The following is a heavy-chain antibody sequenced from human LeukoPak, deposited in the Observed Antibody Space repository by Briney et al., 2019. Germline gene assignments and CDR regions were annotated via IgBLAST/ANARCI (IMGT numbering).Heavy chain of an antibody. D-gene: IGHD6-19*01. J-gene: IGHJ6*02. CDR2: ISAYNGNT. CDR3: ARGGGWYREYYYYYGMDV. CDR1: GYTFTSYG. V-gene: IGHV1-18*01. Sequence: RASVKVSCTASGYTFTSYGISWVRQAPGQGLEWMGWISAYNGNTNYAQKLQGRVTMTTDTSTSTAYMELRSLRSDDTAVYYCARGGGWYREYYYYYGMDVWGQGTTATVSS.